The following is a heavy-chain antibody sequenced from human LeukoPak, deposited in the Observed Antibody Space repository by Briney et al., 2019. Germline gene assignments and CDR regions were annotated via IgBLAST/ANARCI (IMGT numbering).Heavy chain of an antibody. Sequence: GASVKVSCKASGYTFTDSYMHWARQAPGQGLEWMGWINPKPNSGATMYAQKFQGRVTMTRDTSISTAYMELSRLRSDDTAVYYCARVPEVGAPTLRYWGQGTLVTVSS. J-gene: IGHJ4*02. CDR3: ARVPEVGAPTLRY. V-gene: IGHV1-2*02. CDR1: GYTFTDSY. D-gene: IGHD1-26*01. CDR2: INPKPNSGAT.